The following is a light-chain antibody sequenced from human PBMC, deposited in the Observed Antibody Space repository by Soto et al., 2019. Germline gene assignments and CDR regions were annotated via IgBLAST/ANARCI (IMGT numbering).Light chain of an antibody. CDR2: GAS. CDR3: QQYGGSPLT. V-gene: IGKV3-20*01. CDR1: QSASSSY. J-gene: IGKJ4*01. Sequence: EIVWTQSPGTLSLSPAETATLSCRASQSASSSYLAWYQQKPGQAPRLRIYGASSRATGIPDRFSGSGSGTDFTLTISRLEPEDFAVYYCQQYGGSPLTFGGGTKVEIK.